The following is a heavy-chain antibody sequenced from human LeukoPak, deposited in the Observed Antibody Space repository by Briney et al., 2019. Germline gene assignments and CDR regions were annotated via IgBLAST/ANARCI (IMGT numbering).Heavy chain of an antibody. V-gene: IGHV4-59*01. D-gene: IGHD5-18*01. CDR1: GGSISSYY. Sequence: SETLSLTCTVSGGSISSYYWSWIRQPPGKGLGWIGYIYYSGSTNYNPSLKSRVTISVDTSKNQSSLKLSSVTAADTAAYYCATGGYSYGVYYFDYWGQGTLVTVSS. J-gene: IGHJ4*02. CDR2: IYYSGST. CDR3: ATGGYSYGVYYFDY.